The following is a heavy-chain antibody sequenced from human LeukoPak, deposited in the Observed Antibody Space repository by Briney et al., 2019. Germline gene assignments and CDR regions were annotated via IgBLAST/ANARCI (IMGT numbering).Heavy chain of an antibody. CDR3: AREDGYCSGGNCYSYFDS. CDR2: IKKTGSET. CDR1: GFTFSSYW. D-gene: IGHD2-15*01. Sequence: GGSLRLSCAASGFTFSSYWMSWVRQVPGKGLEWVAYIKKTGSETYYVDSVKGRFTITRDNTRNSLFLQMYSLRAEDTAVYFCAREDGYCSGGNCYSYFDSWGQGTLVTVSS. J-gene: IGHJ4*02. V-gene: IGHV3-7*01.